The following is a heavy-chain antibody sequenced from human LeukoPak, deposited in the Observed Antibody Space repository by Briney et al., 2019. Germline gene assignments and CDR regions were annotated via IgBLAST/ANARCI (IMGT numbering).Heavy chain of an antibody. V-gene: IGHV4-39*01. CDR3: ARQWGITIFGVVKPTGWFDP. D-gene: IGHD3-3*01. Sequence: SETLSLTCTVSGGSISSSSYYWGWIRRPPGKGLEWIGSIYYSGSTYYNPSLKSRVTISVDTSKNQFSLKLSSVTAADTAVYYCARQWGITIFGVVKPTGWFDPWGQGTLVTISS. J-gene: IGHJ5*02. CDR2: IYYSGST. CDR1: GGSISSSSYY.